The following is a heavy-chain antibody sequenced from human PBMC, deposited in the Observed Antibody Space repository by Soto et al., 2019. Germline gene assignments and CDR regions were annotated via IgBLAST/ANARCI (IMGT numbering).Heavy chain of an antibody. CDR3: VRDGTTYDMDV. J-gene: IGHJ6*01. CDR2: ISYDGSNK. CDR1: GFTFSTNI. Sequence: ESGGGVVQPGRSLRLSCAASGFTFSTNIMHWVRQAPGKGLEWVAIISYDGSNKYYADSVKGRFTISRDNSKNTLYLQMNSLRPEDTAAYYCVRDGTTYDMDVW. D-gene: IGHD1-1*01. V-gene: IGHV3-30-3*01.